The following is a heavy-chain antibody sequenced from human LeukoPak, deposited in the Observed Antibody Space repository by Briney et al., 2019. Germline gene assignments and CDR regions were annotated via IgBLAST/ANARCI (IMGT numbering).Heavy chain of an antibody. CDR2: TFYSGST. CDR3: ASDGYSSSWGFGP. Sequence: PSETLSLTCTVSGGSMYSYYWSWIRQPPGKGLEWIGYTFYSGSTEYNPSLKSRVTISVDTSKNQFSLKLGSVTAADTAVYYCASDGYSSSWGFGPWGQGTLVTVSS. D-gene: IGHD6-13*01. CDR1: GGSMYSYY. J-gene: IGHJ5*02. V-gene: IGHV4-59*12.